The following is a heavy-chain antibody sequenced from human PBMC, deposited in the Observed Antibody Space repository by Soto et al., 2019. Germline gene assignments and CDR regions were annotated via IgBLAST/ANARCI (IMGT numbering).Heavy chain of an antibody. CDR2: IIPIFGTA. CDR1: GGTFSSYA. J-gene: IGHJ4*02. D-gene: IGHD3-22*01. V-gene: IGHV1-69*01. CDR3: ARDSYYDSSGYSVFDY. Sequence: QVQLVQSGAEVKKPGSSVKVSCKASGGTFSSYAISWVRQAPGQGLEWMGGIIPIFGTANYAQKFQGRVTITADESTSTAYMELSRLRSKDTAVYYCARDSYYDSSGYSVFDYWGQGTLVTVSS.